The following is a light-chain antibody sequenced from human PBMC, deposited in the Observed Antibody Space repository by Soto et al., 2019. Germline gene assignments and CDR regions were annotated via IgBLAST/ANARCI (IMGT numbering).Light chain of an antibody. Sequence: QSAPTQPASVSGSPGQSITISCTGTSSDVGGYNYVSWYQHHPGKAPKLMIYEISRRPSGVSTRFSGSKSGNTASLTISGLQAEDEADYYCSSYTSSSTLVLGGGTKLTVL. J-gene: IGLJ3*02. CDR2: EIS. CDR3: SSYTSSSTLV. V-gene: IGLV2-14*01. CDR1: SSDVGGYNY.